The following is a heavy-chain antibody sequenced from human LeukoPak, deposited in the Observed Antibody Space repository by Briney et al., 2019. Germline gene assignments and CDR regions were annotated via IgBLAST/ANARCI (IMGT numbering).Heavy chain of an antibody. CDR1: GFTFDDYA. CDR3: AKDTSPNTVTTNLIDY. CDR2: INWNSGSI. V-gene: IGHV3-9*01. D-gene: IGHD4-17*01. J-gene: IGHJ4*02. Sequence: PGGSLRLSCAASGFTFDDYAMHWVRQAPGKGLEWVSGINWNSGSIGYADSVKGRFTISRDNAKNSLYLQMNSLRAEDTALYYCAKDTSPNTVTTNLIDYWGQGTLVTVSS.